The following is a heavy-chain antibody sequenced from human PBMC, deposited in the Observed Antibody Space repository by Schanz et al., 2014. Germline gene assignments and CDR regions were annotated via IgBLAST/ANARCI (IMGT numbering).Heavy chain of an antibody. Sequence: EVQVVESGGGLVQPGGSLRLSCTASGFNSDDYAMHWVRQAPGKGLVWVARINSVGSNTDYADSVTGRFTISRDNSKTTLSLQVITLRAEDTAVYYCARNRGSGGQNWYFDHWGRGTLITVSS. D-gene: IGHD3-3*01. V-gene: IGHV3-9*02. CDR3: ARNRGSGGQNWYFDH. CDR1: GFNSDDYA. CDR2: INSVGSNT. J-gene: IGHJ2*01.